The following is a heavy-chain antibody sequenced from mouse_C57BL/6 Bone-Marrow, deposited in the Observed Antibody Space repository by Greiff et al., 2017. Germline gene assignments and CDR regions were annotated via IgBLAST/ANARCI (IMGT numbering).Heavy chain of an antibody. CDR1: GFTFSNYW. V-gene: IGHV6-3*01. CDR3: TVLLMITQDY. J-gene: IGHJ2*01. D-gene: IGHD2-4*01. CDR2: IRLKSDNYAT. Sequence: EVMLVESGGGLVQPGGSMKLSCVASGFTFSNYWMNWVRQSPEKGLEWVAQIRLKSDNYATHYAESVKGRFTISSDDSKSSVYLQMNNLRAEDTGIYYCTVLLMITQDYWGQGTTLTVSS.